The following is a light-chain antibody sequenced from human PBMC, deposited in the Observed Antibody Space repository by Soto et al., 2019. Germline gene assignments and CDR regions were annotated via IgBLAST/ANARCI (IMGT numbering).Light chain of an antibody. CDR1: QSVDNAF. Sequence: EIVLTQSPGSLSLSLGERATLSCRASQSVDNAFFAWYEQKPGQPPRLLMYGASRRANAIPDRFSGSGSGTDFTLTSSRLEPEDFDVYYCQQYASSLTFGQGTKVEI. CDR2: GAS. J-gene: IGKJ1*01. V-gene: IGKV3-20*01. CDR3: QQYASSLT.